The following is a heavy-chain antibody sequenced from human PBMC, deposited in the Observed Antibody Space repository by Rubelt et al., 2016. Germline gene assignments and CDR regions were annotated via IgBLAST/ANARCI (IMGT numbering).Heavy chain of an antibody. CDR3: AKESNHQQIESMDV. J-gene: IGHJ6*02. Sequence: EVQLVESGGGLVQPGGSLRLSCAASGFTFSSYAMGWVRQAPGKGWEGVSVFVVGVGGPYSADSWRAGSPFSRNNSKNTLDLQMNSLRAEDTAVYYCAKESNHQQIESMDVWGQGTTVTVSS. CDR1: GFTFSSYA. D-gene: IGHD1-14*01. CDR2: FVVGVGGP. V-gene: IGHV3-23*04.